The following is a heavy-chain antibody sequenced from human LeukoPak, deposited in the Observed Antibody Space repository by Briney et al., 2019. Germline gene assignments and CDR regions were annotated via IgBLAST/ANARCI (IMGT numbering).Heavy chain of an antibody. CDR1: GYSISSGYY. CDR3: ARHNPLTYYDFLSGPINWFHP. Sequence: SETLSLTCAVAGYSISSGYYWGWIRQPPGKGLEWIGSIYHSGSTYYNPSLKSRVTISVDTSKNQFSLKLSSVTAADTALYYCARHNPLTYYDFLSGPINWFHPWGQGTLVTVSS. D-gene: IGHD3-3*01. V-gene: IGHV4-38-2*01. CDR2: IYHSGST. J-gene: IGHJ5*02.